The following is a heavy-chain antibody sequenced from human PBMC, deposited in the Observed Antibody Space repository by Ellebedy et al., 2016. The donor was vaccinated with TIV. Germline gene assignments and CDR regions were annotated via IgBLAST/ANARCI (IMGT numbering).Heavy chain of an antibody. J-gene: IGHJ4*02. D-gene: IGHD4-23*01. CDR3: ARDGAGRWDY. CDR2: VHYRGYT. CDR1: GGSLSSGDYY. Sequence: MPSETLSLTCTVSGGSLSSGDYYWNWIRHPPGKGLEWIAYVHYRGYTNYNPSLESRVTISVDTSKNQLSLRLRSVTAADTAVYYCARDGAGRWDYWGPGTLVTVSS. V-gene: IGHV4-61*08.